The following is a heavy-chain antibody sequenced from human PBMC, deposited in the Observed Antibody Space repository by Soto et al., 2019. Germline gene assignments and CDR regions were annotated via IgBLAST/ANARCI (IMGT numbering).Heavy chain of an antibody. J-gene: IGHJ6*02. V-gene: IGHV1-69*06. CDR2: IIPIFGAA. D-gene: IGHD6-6*01. CDR3: ARGRGFYSSSDEFYFYSMDV. CDR1: GGTFSNYA. Sequence: QEQLVQSGAEVKKPGSSVKVSCKASGGTFSNYALSWVRQAPGQGLEWMGGIIPIFGAATYAQKFQGRVTVTADKYTGTAYRELSSLRPEDTAVYYCARGRGFYSSSDEFYFYSMDVWGQGTTVTVSS.